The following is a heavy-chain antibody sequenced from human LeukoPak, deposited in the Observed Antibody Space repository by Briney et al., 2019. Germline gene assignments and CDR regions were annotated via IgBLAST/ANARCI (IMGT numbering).Heavy chain of an antibody. D-gene: IGHD3-10*01. CDR1: GFTFSSYA. J-gene: IGHJ4*02. CDR2: ISYDGSNK. CDR3: ANAEVERMVRGVINLRRFDY. Sequence: GGSLRLSCAASGFTFSSYAMHWVRQAPGKGLEWVAVISYDGSNKYYADSVKGRFTISRDNAKNSLYLQMNSLRAEDTAVYYCANAEVERMVRGVINLRRFDYWGQGTLVTVSS. V-gene: IGHV3-30-3*01.